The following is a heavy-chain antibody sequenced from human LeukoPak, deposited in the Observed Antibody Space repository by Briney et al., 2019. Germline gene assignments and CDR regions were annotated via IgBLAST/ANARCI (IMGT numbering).Heavy chain of an antibody. V-gene: IGHV4-39*01. D-gene: IGHD3-22*01. CDR3: ARQHYYDSSGSDAFDT. CDR2: IYYSGST. Sequence: SETLSLTCTVSGGSISSSSYYWGWIRQPPGKGLEWIGTIYYSGSTYYNPSLMSRLTISVDTSKNQFSLRLSSVTAADTAVYYCARQHYYDSSGSDAFDTWGQGTMVTVSS. CDR1: GGSISSSSYY. J-gene: IGHJ3*02.